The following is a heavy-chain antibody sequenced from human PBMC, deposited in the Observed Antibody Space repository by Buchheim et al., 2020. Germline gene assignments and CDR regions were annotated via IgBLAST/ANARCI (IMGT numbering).Heavy chain of an antibody. D-gene: IGHD1-14*01. CDR3: ASAGPSTGYGMDV. V-gene: IGHV3-30*04. CDR1: GFTFSSYA. J-gene: IGHJ6*02. Sequence: QVQLVESGGGVIQPGRSLRLSCAASGFTFSSYAMHWVRQAPGKGLEWVAVISYDGSNKYYADSVKGRFTISGDNSKNTLYLQMNSLRAEDTAVYYCASAGPSTGYGMDVWGQGTT. CDR2: ISYDGSNK.